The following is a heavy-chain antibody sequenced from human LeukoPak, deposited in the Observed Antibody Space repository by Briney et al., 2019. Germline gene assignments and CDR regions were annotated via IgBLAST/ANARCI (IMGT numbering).Heavy chain of an antibody. CDR2: ISGFNT. D-gene: IGHD4-17*01. CDR1: GFAFSNYA. V-gene: IGHV3-23*01. J-gene: IGHJ4*02. CDR3: AKGAENYGDSVIDY. Sequence: GGSLRLSCTTSGFAFSNYAMNWVRQASGKGPEWVSGISGFNTYYADSVKGRFTIFRDNSKNVLYLQMDRLRAEDTAVYYCAKGAENYGDSVIDYWGQGTLVIVSS.